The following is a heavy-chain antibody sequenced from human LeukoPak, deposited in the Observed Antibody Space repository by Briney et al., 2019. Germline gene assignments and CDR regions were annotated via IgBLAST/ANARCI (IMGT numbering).Heavy chain of an antibody. CDR2: TYYRSKWYN. D-gene: IGHD3-22*01. CDR1: GDSVSSNSAA. V-gene: IGHV6-1*01. J-gene: IGHJ6*02. CDR3: ARRYYDSSGYYSYYYYGMDV. Sequence: SQTLSLTCAISGDSVSSNSAAWNWIRQSPSRGLEWLGRTYYRSKWYNDYAVSVKRRITINPDTSKNQFSLQLNSVTPEDTAVYYCARRYYDSSGYYSYYYYGMDVWGQGTTVTVSS.